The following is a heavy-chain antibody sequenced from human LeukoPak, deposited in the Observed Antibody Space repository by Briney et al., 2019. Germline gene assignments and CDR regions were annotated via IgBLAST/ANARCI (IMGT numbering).Heavy chain of an antibody. CDR1: GFTFSSYE. D-gene: IGHD3-10*01. V-gene: IGHV3-48*02. Sequence: GGSLRLSCAASGFTFSSYEMNWVRQAPGKGLEWVSYISSSSSTIYYADSVKGRFTISRDNAKNSLYLQMNSLRDDDTALYYCARDSPSYGSGTYYIDYWGQGTLVTVSS. CDR3: ARDSPSYGSGTYYIDY. J-gene: IGHJ4*02. CDR2: ISSSSSTI.